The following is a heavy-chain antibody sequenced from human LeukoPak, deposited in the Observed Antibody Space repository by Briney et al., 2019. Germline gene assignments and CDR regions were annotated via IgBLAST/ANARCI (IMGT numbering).Heavy chain of an antibody. CDR2: ISGSGGST. CDR3: ARTVGNRPDC. Sequence: GGSLRLSCAASRFTFNNYAMSWVRQAPGKGLEWVSVISGSGGSTYYADSVKGRFTISRDNSKNTLFLQMNSLRAEDTAVYYCARTVGNRPDCWGQGTLVTVSS. J-gene: IGHJ4*02. D-gene: IGHD1-26*01. V-gene: IGHV3-23*01. CDR1: RFTFNNYA.